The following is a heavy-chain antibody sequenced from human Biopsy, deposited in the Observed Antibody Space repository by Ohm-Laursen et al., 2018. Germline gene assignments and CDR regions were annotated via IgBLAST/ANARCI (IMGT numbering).Heavy chain of an antibody. CDR2: ISETSSHI. CDR3: ARDSSRRAREGGMDV. Sequence: SLRLSCAASGFSVSSYDMNWVRQAPGKGLEWISYISETSSHIYDADSARGRFTVARDIAKNSLYLQLNSLRVEDTAVYYCARDSSRRAREGGMDVWGQGTMVTVSS. D-gene: IGHD6-6*01. CDR1: GFSVSSYD. V-gene: IGHV3-21*01. J-gene: IGHJ6*02.